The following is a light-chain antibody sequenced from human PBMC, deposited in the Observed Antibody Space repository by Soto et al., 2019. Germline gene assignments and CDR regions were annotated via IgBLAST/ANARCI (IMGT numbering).Light chain of an antibody. V-gene: IGLV2-14*01. Sequence: QSALTQPASVSGSPGQSITISCTGTSSDVGGYNYVSWYQQHPGKAPKLMIYGVSYRPSGVSNRFSGSKSGDTASLTISGLQAEDEADYYCSSYTGSTSYVFGTGTKVT. CDR3: SSYTGSTSYV. CDR2: GVS. J-gene: IGLJ1*01. CDR1: SSDVGGYNY.